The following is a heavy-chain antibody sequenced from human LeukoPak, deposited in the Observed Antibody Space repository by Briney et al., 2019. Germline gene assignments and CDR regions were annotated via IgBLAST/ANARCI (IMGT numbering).Heavy chain of an antibody. CDR1: GYSFSTYW. D-gene: IGHD1-26*01. V-gene: IGHV5-51*01. CDR3: ARLGVGATYFDY. J-gene: IGHJ4*02. Sequence: GESLQISCKGSGYSFSTYWIGWVRQMPGKGLEWMGIIYPGDSDTRYSPSFQGQVTISADRASSTAYLQWSSPKSSDTVMYYCARLGVGATYFDYWGQGTLVTVSS. CDR2: IYPGDSDT.